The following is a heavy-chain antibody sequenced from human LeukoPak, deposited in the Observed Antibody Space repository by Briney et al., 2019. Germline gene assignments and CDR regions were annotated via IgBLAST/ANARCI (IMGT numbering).Heavy chain of an antibody. D-gene: IGHD2-15*01. CDR2: IYYSGST. J-gene: IGHJ5*02. CDR1: GGSISSYY. Sequence: SETLSLTCTVSGGSISSYYWSWIRQPPGKGLEWIGYIYYSGSTYYNPSLKSRVTISVHTSKNQFSLKLSSVTAADTAVYYCAREYCSGGSCYPNWFDPWGQGTLVTVSS. V-gene: IGHV4-59*01. CDR3: AREYCSGGSCYPNWFDP.